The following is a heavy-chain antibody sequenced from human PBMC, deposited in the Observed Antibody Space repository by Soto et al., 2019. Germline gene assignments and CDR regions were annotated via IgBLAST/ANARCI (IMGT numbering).Heavy chain of an antibody. CDR1: GFTCSDSW. J-gene: IGHJ5*02. D-gene: IGHD4-4*01. CDR3: VRGGSNYAS. Sequence: EVQLVESGGGLVQPGGSLRLSCTASGFTCSDSWMTWVRQAPGKGLEWVARIKPDESEKKYAHSVKGRFSISRDNAKNSMYLQMDSLRGEDTAVYYCVRGGSNYASWGQGTLVTVSS. CDR2: IKPDESEK. V-gene: IGHV3-7*01.